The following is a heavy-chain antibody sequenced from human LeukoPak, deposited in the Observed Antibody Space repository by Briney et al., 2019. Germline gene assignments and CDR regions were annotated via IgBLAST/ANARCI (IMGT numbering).Heavy chain of an antibody. Sequence: GGSLRLSCAASGFTVSSNYMSWVRQAPGKGLEWVSVIYSGGSTYYADSVKGRFTISRDNSKNTLYLQMNSLRAEDTAVYYCAREHHYDSSGYYRDEYFQHWGQGTLVTVSS. J-gene: IGHJ1*01. V-gene: IGHV3-66*01. CDR3: AREHHYDSSGYYRDEYFQH. D-gene: IGHD3-22*01. CDR2: IYSGGST. CDR1: GFTVSSNY.